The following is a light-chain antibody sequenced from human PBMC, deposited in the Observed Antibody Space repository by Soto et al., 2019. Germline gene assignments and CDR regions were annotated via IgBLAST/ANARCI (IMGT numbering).Light chain of an antibody. J-gene: IGKJ5*01. CDR3: QQANSFPIT. CDR2: EAS. V-gene: IGKV1D-12*01. CDR1: QGITNR. Sequence: DIQMTQSPSSISASVGDRVTITCRASQGITNRLAWYQQKPGKAPTLLIYEASNLQSGVPSRISGSGSGTDFTLTISSLQPEDFANYYCQQANSFPITFVQGTRLEIK.